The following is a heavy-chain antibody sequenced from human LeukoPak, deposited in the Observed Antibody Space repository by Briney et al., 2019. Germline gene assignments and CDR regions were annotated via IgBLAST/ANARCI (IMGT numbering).Heavy chain of an antibody. J-gene: IGHJ4*02. Sequence: PGGSLRLSCAASAFTLSSYGFHWVRQAPGKGLEWVAVIWYDGSNIHYAESVKGRFTISRDNSRDTLYLHMNSLRPEDTAVYYCARDFYTGMFDYWGQGTLVTVSS. V-gene: IGHV3-33*01. CDR1: AFTLSSYG. D-gene: IGHD3-10*02. CDR2: IWYDGSNI. CDR3: ARDFYTGMFDY.